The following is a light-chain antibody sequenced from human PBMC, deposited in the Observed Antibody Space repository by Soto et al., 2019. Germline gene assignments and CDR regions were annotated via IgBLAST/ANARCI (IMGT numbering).Light chain of an antibody. CDR1: QGVSNY. J-gene: IGKJ5*01. CDR2: AAS. Sequence: DLQMTQSPSSLSASVGDRVTITCRASQGVSNYLVWFQQKPGKAPKSLISAASSLQDGVPSRFSGGGSGTDFTLNISSLQPADLATYYCQRYNRYPLTFGQGTRLETK. CDR3: QRYNRYPLT. V-gene: IGKV1-16*01.